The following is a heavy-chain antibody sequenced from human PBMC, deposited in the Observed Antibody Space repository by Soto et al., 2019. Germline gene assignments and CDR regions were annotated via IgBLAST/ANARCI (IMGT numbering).Heavy chain of an antibody. Sequence: GGSLRLSCAASGFTFNGYTMNWVRQAPGKGLEWISYVSSFSSTIYYADSVRGRFTISRDNAKDLLYLQMNSLRDEDTAVYYCATIRGSSLNYWGQGTLVTVSS. CDR1: GFTFNGYT. J-gene: IGHJ4*02. CDR3: ATIRGSSLNY. V-gene: IGHV3-48*02. CDR2: VSSFSSTI. D-gene: IGHD2-2*02.